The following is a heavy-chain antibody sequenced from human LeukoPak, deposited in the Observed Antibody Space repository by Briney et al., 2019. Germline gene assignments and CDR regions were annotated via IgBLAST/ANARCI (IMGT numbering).Heavy chain of an antibody. CDR2: TRHDGSND. Sequence: GGSLRLSCAASGFTFNTYGMHWVRQAPAKGLEWVAFTRHDGSNDYYTDSVKGRFTISRDNSKNTLYLQMNSLRAEDTAVYYCARSYYYDSSGTPDYWGQGTLVTVSS. J-gene: IGHJ4*02. V-gene: IGHV3-30*02. CDR1: GFTFNTYG. D-gene: IGHD3-22*01. CDR3: ARSYYYDSSGTPDY.